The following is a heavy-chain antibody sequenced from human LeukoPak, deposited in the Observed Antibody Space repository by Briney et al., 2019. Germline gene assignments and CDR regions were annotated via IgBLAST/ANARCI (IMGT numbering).Heavy chain of an antibody. CDR3: AKGKNGDYAGPIDY. CDR1: GFTFSSYA. D-gene: IGHD4-17*01. Sequence: GGSLRLSCAASGFTFSSYAMSWVRQAPGKGPEWVSAISGSGGSTYYADSVKGRFTISRDNSKNTLYLQMNSLRAEDTAVYYCAKGKNGDYAGPIDYWGQGTLVTVSS. CDR2: ISGSGGST. J-gene: IGHJ4*02. V-gene: IGHV3-23*01.